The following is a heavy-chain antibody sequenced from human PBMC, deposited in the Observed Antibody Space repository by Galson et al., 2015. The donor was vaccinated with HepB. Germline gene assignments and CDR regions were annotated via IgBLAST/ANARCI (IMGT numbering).Heavy chain of an antibody. Sequence: GYTFTSYFMYWVRQAPGQGLEWMGIIYPSYGSTTYAQKFQGRVTLTRDTSTSTVYMELSSLRFEDTAVYYCARGSLYSSSAELDLWGHGTLSPSPQ. D-gene: IGHD6-6*01. CDR1: GYTFTSYF. V-gene: IGHV1-46*01. J-gene: IGHJ5*02. CDR2: IYPSYGST. CDR3: ARGSLYSSSAELDL.